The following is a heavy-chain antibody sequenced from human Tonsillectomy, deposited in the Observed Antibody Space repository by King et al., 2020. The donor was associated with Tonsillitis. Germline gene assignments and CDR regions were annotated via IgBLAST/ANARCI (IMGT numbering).Heavy chain of an antibody. V-gene: IGHV3-30*19. Sequence: VQLVESGGGVVQPGGSLRLCCVASGFTFGNYGMHWVRRAPGKGLEWVASIAHDGTNEYHADFVRGRFTISRDNSKNSLFLQMNSLRVEDTATYYCSLLAGVSFDIWGQGATVTVSS. J-gene: IGHJ3*02. CDR2: IAHDGTNE. CDR3: SLLAGVSFDI. D-gene: IGHD2-8*02. CDR1: GFTFGNYG.